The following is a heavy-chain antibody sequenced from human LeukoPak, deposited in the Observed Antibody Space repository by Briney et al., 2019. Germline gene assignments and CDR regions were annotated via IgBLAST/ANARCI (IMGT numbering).Heavy chain of an antibody. CDR2: ISGSGGST. Sequence: PGGSLRLSCAASGFTFSSYGMSWVRQAPGKGLEWVSVISGSGGSTYYADSVKGRFTISRDNSKNTLYLQMNSLRAEDTAVYYCAKVRGPANGSGWVRDFDYWGQGTLVTVSS. D-gene: IGHD6-19*01. J-gene: IGHJ4*02. CDR1: GFTFSSYG. V-gene: IGHV3-23*01. CDR3: AKVRGPANGSGWVRDFDY.